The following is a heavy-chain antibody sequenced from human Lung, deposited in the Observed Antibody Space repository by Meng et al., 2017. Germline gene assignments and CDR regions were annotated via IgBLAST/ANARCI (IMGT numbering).Heavy chain of an antibody. CDR2: INHSGST. Sequence: LQDWGPGLLKPSEILSLTCVVSGGSFSDYYWSWIRQPPGKGLEWIGEINHSGSTNYNPSLESRATISVDTSKNQFSLKLSSVTAADTAVYYCARGYDILTGPPLDYWGQGTLVTVSS. CDR3: ARGYDILTGPPLDY. D-gene: IGHD3-9*01. V-gene: IGHV4-34*01. CDR1: GGSFSDYY. J-gene: IGHJ4*02.